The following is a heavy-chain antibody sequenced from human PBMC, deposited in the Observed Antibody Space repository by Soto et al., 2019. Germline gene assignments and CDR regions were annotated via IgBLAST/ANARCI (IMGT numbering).Heavy chain of an antibody. CDR3: ARGFYCSSTSCPQYFQH. V-gene: IGHV4-59*01. CDR2: IYYSGST. D-gene: IGHD2-2*01. Sequence: SETLSLTCTVSGGSISSYYWSWIRQPPGKGLEWIGYIYYSGSTNYNPSLKSRVTISVDTSKNQFSLKLSSVTAADTAVYYCARGFYCSSTSCPQYFQHWGQGTLVTVSS. CDR1: GGSISSYY. J-gene: IGHJ1*01.